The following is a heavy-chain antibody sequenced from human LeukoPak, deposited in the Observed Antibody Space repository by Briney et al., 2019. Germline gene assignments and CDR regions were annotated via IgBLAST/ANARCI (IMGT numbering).Heavy chain of an antibody. CDR1: GFTFSSYG. CDR2: IWYDGSNK. D-gene: IGHD3-22*01. CDR3: AKGTYYYDSSGYAFDY. J-gene: IGHJ4*02. V-gene: IGHV3-33*06. Sequence: QPGRSLRLSCAASGFTFSSYGMHWVRQAPGKGLEWVGVIWYDGSNKYYADSVKGRFTISRDNSKNTLYLQMNSLRAEDTAVYYCAKGTYYYDSSGYAFDYWGQGTLVTVSS.